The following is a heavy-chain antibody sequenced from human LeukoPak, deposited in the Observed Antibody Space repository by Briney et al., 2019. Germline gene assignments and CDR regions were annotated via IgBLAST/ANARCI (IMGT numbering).Heavy chain of an antibody. CDR1: GSSISSSSYY. V-gene: IGHV4-39*01. J-gene: IGHJ4*02. CDR3: ARVRGYTVFDY. D-gene: IGHD6-25*01. Sequence: KSSETLSLTCTASGSSISSSSYYWGWIRQPPGKGLEWIGSIYYSGGTYYNPSLKSRVTISVDTSKNQFSLKLSSVTAADTAVYYCARVRGYTVFDYWGQGTLVTVSS. CDR2: IYYSGGT.